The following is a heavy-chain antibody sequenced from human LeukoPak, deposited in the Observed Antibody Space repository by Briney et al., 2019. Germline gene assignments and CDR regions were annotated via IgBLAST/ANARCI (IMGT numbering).Heavy chain of an antibody. D-gene: IGHD3-22*01. CDR3: AKDRPNYYDSSGMAFDY. CDR1: GFTFSSYA. Sequence: PGGSLRLSCAASGFTFSSYAMSWVRQAPGKGLEWVSAISGSAGSAYYADSVKGRFTISRDNSKNTLYLLMNSLRAEDTAVYYCAKDRPNYYDSSGMAFDYWGQGTLVTVSS. CDR2: ISGSAGSA. V-gene: IGHV3-23*01. J-gene: IGHJ4*02.